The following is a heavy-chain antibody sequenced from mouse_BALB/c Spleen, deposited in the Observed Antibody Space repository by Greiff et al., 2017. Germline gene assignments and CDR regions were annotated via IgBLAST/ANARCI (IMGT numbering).Heavy chain of an antibody. V-gene: IGHV5-12-2*01. CDR1: GFTFSSYT. CDR3: ARHGGYDDGWYFDV. J-gene: IGHJ1*01. D-gene: IGHD2-2*01. Sequence: EVKLMESGGGLVQPGGSLKLSCAASGFTFSSYTMSWVRQTPEKRLEWVAYISNGGGSTYYPDTVKGRFTISRDNAKNTLYLQMSSLKSEDTAMYYCARHGGYDDGWYFDVWGAGTTVTVSS. CDR2: ISNGGGST.